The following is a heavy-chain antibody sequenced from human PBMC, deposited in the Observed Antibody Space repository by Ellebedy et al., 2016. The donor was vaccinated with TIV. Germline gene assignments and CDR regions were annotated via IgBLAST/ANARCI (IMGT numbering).Heavy chain of an antibody. CDR1: GLNFEHST. CDR2: ITWGNIA. CDR3: AKMGRKLD. V-gene: IGHV3-43*01. D-gene: IGHD1-26*01. Sequence: GESLKISCAVSGLNFEHSTIHWVRQAPGKGLEWVSLITWGNIADYGESVKGRFTISRDNSKNTLYLQMNSLRAEDTAVYYCAKMGRKLDWGQGTLVTVSS. J-gene: IGHJ4*02.